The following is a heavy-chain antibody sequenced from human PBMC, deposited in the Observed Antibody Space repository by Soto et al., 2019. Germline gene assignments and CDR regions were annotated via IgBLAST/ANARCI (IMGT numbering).Heavy chain of an antibody. CDR3: SRHGVNSPFRF. Sequence: PSETLSLTCIVSGDSISASTYYWGWVRQPPGEGLEWIGSIYYDGTTYSSPSLKSRVSLSVDTSRNQFSLKLTSVTAADTAVYYCSRHGVNSPFRFWGQGTMVTVS. J-gene: IGHJ3*01. CDR2: IYYDGTT. CDR1: GDSISASTYY. V-gene: IGHV4-39*01. D-gene: IGHD3-3*01.